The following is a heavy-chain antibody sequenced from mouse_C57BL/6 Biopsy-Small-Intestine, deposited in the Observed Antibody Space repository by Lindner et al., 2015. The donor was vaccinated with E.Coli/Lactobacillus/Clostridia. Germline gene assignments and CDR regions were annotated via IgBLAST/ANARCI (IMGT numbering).Heavy chain of an antibody. D-gene: IGHD3-1*01. CDR1: GFNIKDYY. CDR3: LSGRSYWYFDV. V-gene: IGHV14-1*01. J-gene: IGHJ1*03. Sequence: VQLQESGAELVRPGASVKLSCTASGFNIKDYYMHWVKQRPEQGLEWIGRIDPEDGDTEYAPKFQDKATMTADTSSNTASLQVSSLTSEDTAVYYCLSGRSYWYFDVWGTGTTVTVSS. CDR2: IDPEDGDT.